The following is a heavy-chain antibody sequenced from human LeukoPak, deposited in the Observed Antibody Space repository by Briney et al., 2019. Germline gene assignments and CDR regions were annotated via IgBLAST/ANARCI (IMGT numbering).Heavy chain of an antibody. Sequence: GGSLRLSCAASGFTFSNFAMNWVRQTPGKGLEWVSGISGSGEDSNHADSVTGRFIISRENSKNTLYLQMNSLRADDTAVYYCATNYDDSREAFDVWGQGTVVTVSS. CDR3: ATNYDDSREAFDV. CDR1: GFTFSNFA. J-gene: IGHJ3*01. CDR2: ISGSGEDS. V-gene: IGHV3-23*01. D-gene: IGHD3-3*01.